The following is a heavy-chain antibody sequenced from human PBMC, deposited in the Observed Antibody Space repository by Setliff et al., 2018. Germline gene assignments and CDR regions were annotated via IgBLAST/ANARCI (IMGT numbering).Heavy chain of an antibody. V-gene: IGHV3-33*08. D-gene: IGHD6-19*01. Sequence: GGSLRLSCAASGFTFRTFSMHWVRQAPGKGLEWVAMIWADPNTKYYAGSVKGRFSVSRDNFKNTVFLQMSALRAEDTALYYCARDPPDSGWSFDYWGQGALVTVSS. J-gene: IGHJ4*02. CDR1: GFTFRTFS. CDR3: ARDPPDSGWSFDY. CDR2: IWADPNTK.